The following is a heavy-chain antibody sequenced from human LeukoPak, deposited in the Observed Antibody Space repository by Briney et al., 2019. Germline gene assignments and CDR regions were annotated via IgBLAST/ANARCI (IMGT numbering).Heavy chain of an antibody. V-gene: IGHV3-7*01. CDR2: IKQDGSEK. J-gene: IGHJ4*02. CDR1: GFTFSSYW. CDR3: ARALRGNWNYAKLYYFDY. D-gene: IGHD1-7*01. Sequence: GGSLRLSCAASGFTFSSYWMSWVRQAPGKGLEWVANIKQDGSEKYYVDSVKGRFTTSRDNAKNSLYLQMNSLRAEDTAVYYCARALRGNWNYAKLYYFDYWGQGTLVTVSS.